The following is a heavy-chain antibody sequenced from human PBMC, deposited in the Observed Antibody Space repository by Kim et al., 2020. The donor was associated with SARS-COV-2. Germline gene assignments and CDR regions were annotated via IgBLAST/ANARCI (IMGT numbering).Heavy chain of an antibody. CDR3: AKELPPGYSSGWFYYYYGMDV. D-gene: IGHD6-19*01. CDR1: GFTFSSYG. V-gene: IGHV3-30*18. J-gene: IGHJ6*02. CDR2: ISYDGSNK. Sequence: GSLRLSCAASGFTFSSYGMHWVRQAPGKGLGLVAVISYDGSNKNYADSGKGRLTISRDNSKNTLYLQMNSLRAEDTAVYYLAKELPPGYSSGWFYYYYGMDVWGQGTTVTVSS.